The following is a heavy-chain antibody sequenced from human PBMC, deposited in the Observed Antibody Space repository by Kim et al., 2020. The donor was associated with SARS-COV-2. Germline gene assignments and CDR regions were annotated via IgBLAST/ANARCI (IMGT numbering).Heavy chain of an antibody. CDR1: GFTVSSNY. V-gene: IGHV3-53*01. Sequence: GGSLRLSCAASGFTVSSNYMTWVRQAPGKGLEWVSVIYSGDSTYYADSVKGRFTISRDNSKNTLYLQMNNLRAEDTAVYYCARERGWELLRDYYFGMDVWGQGTTVTVSS. CDR2: IYSGDST. CDR3: ARERGWELLRDYYFGMDV. D-gene: IGHD1-26*01. J-gene: IGHJ6*02.